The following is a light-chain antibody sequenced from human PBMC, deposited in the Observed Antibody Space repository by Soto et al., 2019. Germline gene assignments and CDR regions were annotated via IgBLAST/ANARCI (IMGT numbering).Light chain of an antibody. CDR2: GNT. Sequence: QSVLTQPPSVSAAPGQKVTISCSGSSSNIGNNYVSWYQQLPGTAPKLLIHGNTDRPSGVPDRFSGSKSGTSASLAITGLQADDEADYYCQSYDDSLSVHYVFGTGTKVTVL. V-gene: IGLV1-40*01. CDR1: SSNIGNNY. J-gene: IGLJ1*01. CDR3: QSYDDSLSVHYV.